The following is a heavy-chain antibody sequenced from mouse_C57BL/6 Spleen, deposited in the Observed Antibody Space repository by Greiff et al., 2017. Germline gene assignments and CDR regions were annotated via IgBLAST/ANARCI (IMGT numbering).Heavy chain of an antibody. CDR3: AREVARVYEGYYGAMDV. D-gene: IGHD2-3*01. J-gene: IGHJ4*01. V-gene: IGHV1-7*01. CDR1: GYTFTSYG. CDR2: INPGRGYI. Sequence: QVQLQQSGAELAKPGASVKLSCKASGYTFTSYGMPWVKQTPGQGLEWIGYINPGRGYIKYNQKFKDTATCTSDKSSSTAYMQLSSLTYEDYAVYYCAREVARVYEGYYGAMDVWGKGTSVTVSS.